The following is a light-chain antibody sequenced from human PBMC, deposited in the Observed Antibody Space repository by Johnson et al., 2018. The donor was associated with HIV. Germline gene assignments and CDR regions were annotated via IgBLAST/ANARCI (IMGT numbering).Light chain of an antibody. J-gene: IGLJ1*01. Sequence: QSVLTQPPSVSAAPGQKVTISCSGSSSNIGNNYVSWYQQLPGTAPKLLMYGDNQRPSGVPDRFSGSKSGTSGSLAISGLQSEDEGDYYCAAWDDSLNGLYVFGTGTKVTVL. CDR2: GDN. CDR3: AAWDDSLNGLYV. CDR1: SSNIGNNY. V-gene: IGLV1-44*01.